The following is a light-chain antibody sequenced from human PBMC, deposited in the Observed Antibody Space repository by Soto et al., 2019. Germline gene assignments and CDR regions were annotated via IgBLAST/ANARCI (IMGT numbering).Light chain of an antibody. Sequence: DLQMTQSPSSLSASVGDRVTITCRASQSISNYLNWYQQKPGKAPKLLIYAASRLQSGVPSRFSGSGSGTDFTLTISRLQPEEFATYYCQQSDTTPWTFGQGSKVELK. CDR3: QQSDTTPWT. CDR1: QSISNY. J-gene: IGKJ1*01. V-gene: IGKV1-39*01. CDR2: AAS.